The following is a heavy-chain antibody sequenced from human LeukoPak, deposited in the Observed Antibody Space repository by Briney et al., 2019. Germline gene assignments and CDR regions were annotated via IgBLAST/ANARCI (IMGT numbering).Heavy chain of an antibody. CDR3: ARGLLTFGGVIGGPQALEYFQH. Sequence: ASVKVSCKASGYTFTNYGISWVRQAPGQGLEWMGWGSPYNGKTNYPQELQGRVTMTTDTSTSTAYMELRSLRSDDTAMYYCARGLLTFGGVIGGPQALEYFQHWGQGTLVTVSS. CDR2: GSPYNGKT. V-gene: IGHV1-18*01. CDR1: GYTFTNYG. J-gene: IGHJ1*01. D-gene: IGHD3-16*02.